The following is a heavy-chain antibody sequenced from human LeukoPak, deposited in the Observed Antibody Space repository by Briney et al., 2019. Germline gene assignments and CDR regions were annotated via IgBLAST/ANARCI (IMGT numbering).Heavy chain of an antibody. V-gene: IGHV3-7*01. CDR1: GFIFSSFW. CDR2: IKDDGSKR. Sequence: SGGSLRLSCAASGFIFSSFWMSWVRRAPGKGLEWVANIKDDGSKRYHVDSVKGRFTVSRDNARNSLFLQMNSLRAEDTGVYYCAREISGGAVALDCWGQGTPVTVSS. J-gene: IGHJ4*02. D-gene: IGHD3-16*01. CDR3: AREISGGAVALDC.